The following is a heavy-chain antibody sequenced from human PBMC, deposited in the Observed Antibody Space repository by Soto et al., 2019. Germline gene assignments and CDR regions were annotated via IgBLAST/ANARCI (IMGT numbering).Heavy chain of an antibody. Sequence: SCKASGYIFSSYYMHWVRQAPGKGLEWVSSISSSSSYIYYADSVKGRFTISRDNAKNSLYLQMNSLRAEDTAVYYCARALTGKPGYWGQGTLVTVSS. D-gene: IGHD1-20*01. V-gene: IGHV3-21*01. J-gene: IGHJ4*02. CDR3: ARALTGKPGY. CDR2: ISSSSSYI. CDR1: GYIFSSYY.